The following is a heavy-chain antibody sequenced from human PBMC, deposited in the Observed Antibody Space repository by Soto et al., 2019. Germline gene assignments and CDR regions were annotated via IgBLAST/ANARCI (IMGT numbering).Heavy chain of an antibody. CDR3: ARHSLDFWSGYATTVAFDY. V-gene: IGHV4-39*01. J-gene: IGHJ4*02. Sequence: SETLSLTCTVSGGSISSGGYYWSWIRQHPGKGLEWIGNIYYSGSTYYNPSLKSRVTISVDTSKNQFSLKLSSVTAADTAVYYCARHSLDFWSGYATTVAFDYWGQGTLVTVSS. D-gene: IGHD3-3*01. CDR2: IYYSGST. CDR1: GGSISSGGYY.